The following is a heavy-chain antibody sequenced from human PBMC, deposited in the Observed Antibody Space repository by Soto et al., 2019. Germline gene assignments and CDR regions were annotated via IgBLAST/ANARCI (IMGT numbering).Heavy chain of an antibody. J-gene: IGHJ4*02. CDR1: GFTFSSYS. V-gene: IGHV3-48*01. Sequence: PGGSLRLSCAASGFTFSSYSMNWVRQAPGKGLEWVSYISSSSTIYYADSVRGRFTISRDNAKNTLYLQMNSLRAEDTAVYYCARDRGWSLFDNWGQGTLVTVSS. CDR3: ARDRGWSLFDN. D-gene: IGHD6-19*01. CDR2: ISSSSTI.